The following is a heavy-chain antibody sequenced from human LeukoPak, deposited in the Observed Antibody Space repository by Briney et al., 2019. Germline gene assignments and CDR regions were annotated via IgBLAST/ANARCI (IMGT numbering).Heavy chain of an antibody. V-gene: IGHV1-46*01. CDR3: ARDWDYDSSGYAYDAFDI. Sequence: GASVKVSCKASGYTFTSYYMHWVRQAPGQGLEWMGIINPSGGSTSYAQKFQGRVTMTRDTSISTAYMELSRLRSDDTAVYYCARDWDYDSSGYAYDAFDIWGQGTMVTVSS. J-gene: IGHJ3*02. D-gene: IGHD3-22*01. CDR1: GYTFTSYY. CDR2: INPSGGST.